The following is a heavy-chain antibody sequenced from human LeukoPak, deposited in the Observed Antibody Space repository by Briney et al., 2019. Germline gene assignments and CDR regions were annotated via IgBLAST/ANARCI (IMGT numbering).Heavy chain of an antibody. V-gene: IGHV3-23*01. CDR3: AREVPDFDY. CDR2: ISGSGGST. Sequence: GGSLRLPCAASGFTFITYAMSWVRQAPGKGLDWVPSISGSGGSTYYADSVKGRFTISRDYPKNTLYLQMNSLRAEDTAVYYCAREVPDFDYWGQGTLVTVSS. CDR1: GFTFITYA. J-gene: IGHJ4*02. D-gene: IGHD3-10*01.